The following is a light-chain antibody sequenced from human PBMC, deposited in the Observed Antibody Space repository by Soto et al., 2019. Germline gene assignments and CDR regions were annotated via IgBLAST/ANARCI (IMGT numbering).Light chain of an antibody. J-gene: IGKJ2*01. V-gene: IGKV3-11*01. CDR3: QQRSNWPRT. CDR2: DAS. Sequence: EILLTQSPATLSLSPGARATLSCRASQSVGRYLAWYQQKPGQAPRLLIYDASNRATGIPARFGGSGSGTDFTLTISSLEPEDFAVYYCQQRSNWPRTFGQGTKLEIK. CDR1: QSVGRY.